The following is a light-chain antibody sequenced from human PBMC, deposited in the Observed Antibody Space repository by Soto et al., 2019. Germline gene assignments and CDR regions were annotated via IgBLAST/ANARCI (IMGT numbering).Light chain of an antibody. J-gene: IGLJ3*02. Sequence: QSALTQPPSASGSPGQSVTISCTGTSSDVGGYNYVSWYQQYPGRAPKLMIYEVTKRPSGVPDRVSGSKSGNTASLTVSGLQAEDEADYYCSSYAASNTFYFVFGGGTKLTVL. CDR1: SSDVGGYNY. V-gene: IGLV2-8*01. CDR2: EVT. CDR3: SSYAASNTFYFV.